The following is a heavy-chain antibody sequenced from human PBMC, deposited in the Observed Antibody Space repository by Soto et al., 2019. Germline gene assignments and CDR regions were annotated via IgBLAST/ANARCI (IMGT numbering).Heavy chain of an antibody. CDR2: ISGTSETI. CDR1: GFNFHTYT. D-gene: IGHD2-2*03. V-gene: IGHV3-48*02. Sequence: DVQLVESGGGLVKPGGSLRLSCAASGFNFHTYTMTWVRQAPGKGLEWVSYISGTSETIFYADSVKGRFTISRDNAKNSLFLQLNSLRDEEPAVYYCATGYCRSDNCHSTHWGQGTLVTVSS. J-gene: IGHJ4*02. CDR3: ATGYCRSDNCHSTH.